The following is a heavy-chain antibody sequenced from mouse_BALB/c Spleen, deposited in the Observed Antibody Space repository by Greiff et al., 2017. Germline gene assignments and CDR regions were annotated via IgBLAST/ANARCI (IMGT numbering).Heavy chain of an antibody. CDR1: GYTFTSYW. J-gene: IGHJ3*01. CDR3: ARRYDYQAFAY. D-gene: IGHD2-4*01. Sequence: VQLQQSGAELARPGASVKLSCKASGYTFTSYWMQWVKQRPGQGLEWIGAIYPGDGDTRYTQKFKGKATLTADKSSSTAYMQLSSLASEDSAVYYCARRYDYQAFAYWGQGTLVTVSA. V-gene: IGHV1-87*01. CDR2: IYPGDGDT.